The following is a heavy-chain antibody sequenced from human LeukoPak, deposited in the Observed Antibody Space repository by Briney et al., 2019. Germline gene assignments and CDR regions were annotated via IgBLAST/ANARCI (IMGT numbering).Heavy chain of an antibody. CDR1: GFTFSSYA. J-gene: IGHJ4*02. Sequence: GGSLRLSRAASGFTFSSYAMSWVRQAPGKGLEWASAISGSGGSTYYADSVKGRFTISRDKSKNTLYLQMNSLRAEDTAVYYCAKDLLQQLVPPSYFDYWGQGTLVTVSS. D-gene: IGHD6-13*01. CDR3: AKDLLQQLVPPSYFDY. CDR2: ISGSGGST. V-gene: IGHV3-23*01.